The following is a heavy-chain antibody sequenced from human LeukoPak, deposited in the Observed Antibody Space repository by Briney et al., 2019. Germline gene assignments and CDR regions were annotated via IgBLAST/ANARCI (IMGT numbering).Heavy chain of an antibody. CDR2: IYYSGST. CDR1: GGSISSYY. V-gene: IGHV4-59*01. Sequence: SETLSLTCTVSGGSISSYYWSWIRQPPGKGLEWIGYIYYSGSTNYNPSLKSRVTISVDTSKNQFSLKLSSVTAADTAVYYCAGDRRVGITGYSSGGDAFDIWGQGTMVTVSS. CDR3: AGDRRVGITGYSSGGDAFDI. J-gene: IGHJ3*02. D-gene: IGHD6-19*01.